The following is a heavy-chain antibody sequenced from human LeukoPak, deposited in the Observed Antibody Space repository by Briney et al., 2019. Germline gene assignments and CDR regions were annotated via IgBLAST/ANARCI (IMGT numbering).Heavy chain of an antibody. V-gene: IGHV4-61*02. D-gene: IGHD3-22*01. CDR2: IYTSGST. J-gene: IGHJ4*02. CDR1: GGSVSSGPYY. CDR3: ARVLSSGYFEDN. Sequence: SETLSLTCTVSGGSVSSGPYYWSWIRQTAGKELEWIGRIYTSGSTNYNPSLKSRVSISADTSKNQFSLQLTSVTAADTAVYYCARVLSSGYFEDNWGQGTLVTVSS.